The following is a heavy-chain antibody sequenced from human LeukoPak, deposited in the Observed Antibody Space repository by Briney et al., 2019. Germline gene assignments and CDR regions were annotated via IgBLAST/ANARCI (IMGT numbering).Heavy chain of an antibody. D-gene: IGHD3-9*01. CDR1: GYTFITHG. Sequence: ASVKVSCKASGYTFITHGLTWVRQAPGQGLEWMGWISAYNGNTIYAQTLQDRLTMTTDTSTSTAYMELRSLRSDDTTVYYCARGRLRYLDWTRAYSDYWGQGTLVTVSS. V-gene: IGHV1-18*01. CDR2: ISAYNGNT. J-gene: IGHJ4*02. CDR3: ARGRLRYLDWTRAYSDY.